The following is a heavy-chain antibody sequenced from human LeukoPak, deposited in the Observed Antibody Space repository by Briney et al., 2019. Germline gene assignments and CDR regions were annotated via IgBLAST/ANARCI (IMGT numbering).Heavy chain of an antibody. J-gene: IGHJ4*02. CDR2: INPNSGGT. CDR1: GHTFTGYY. D-gene: IGHD5-18*01. CDR3: ARVDTAMVKPFDY. V-gene: IGHV1-2*06. Sequence: ASVKVSCKASGHTFTGYYMHWVRQAPGQGLELMGRINPNSGGTNYAQKFQGRVTMTRDTSISTAYMELSRLRSDDTAVYYCARVDTAMVKPFDYWGQGTLVTVSS.